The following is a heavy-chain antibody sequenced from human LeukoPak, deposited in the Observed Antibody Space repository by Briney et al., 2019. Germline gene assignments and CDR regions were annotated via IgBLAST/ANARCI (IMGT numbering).Heavy chain of an antibody. CDR1: GGSISSSSYY. Sequence: SETLSLTCTVSGGSISSSSYYWGWFRQPPGKGLEWIGSIYYSGSTYYNPSLKSRVTISVDTSKNQFSLKLSSVTAADTAVYYCARDTQRIDYWGQGTLVTVSS. CDR2: IYYSGST. D-gene: IGHD6-25*01. V-gene: IGHV4-39*07. J-gene: IGHJ4*02. CDR3: ARDTQRIDY.